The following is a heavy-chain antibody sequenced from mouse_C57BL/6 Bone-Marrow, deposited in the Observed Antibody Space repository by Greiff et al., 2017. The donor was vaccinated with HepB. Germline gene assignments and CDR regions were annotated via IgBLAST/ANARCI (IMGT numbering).Heavy chain of an antibody. CDR1: GYTFTSYW. Sequence: QVQLQQPGAELVRPGSSVKLSCKASGYTFTSYWMHWVKQRPIQGLEWIGNIDPSDSETHYNQKFKDKATLTVDKSSSTAYMQLSSLTSEDSAVYYCAIGITTVVATRGFAYWGQGTLVTVSA. J-gene: IGHJ3*01. CDR2: IDPSDSET. D-gene: IGHD1-1*01. CDR3: AIGITTVVATRGFAY. V-gene: IGHV1-52*01.